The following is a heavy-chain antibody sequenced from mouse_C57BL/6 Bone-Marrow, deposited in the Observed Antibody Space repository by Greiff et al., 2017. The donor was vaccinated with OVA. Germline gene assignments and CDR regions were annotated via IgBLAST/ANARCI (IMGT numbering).Heavy chain of an antibody. D-gene: IGHD2-5*01. CDR3: TRAYSNYYAMDY. V-gene: IGHV5-9-1*02. Sequence: EVKLVESGAGLVKPGGSLKLSCAASGFTFSSYAMSWVRQTPEKRLEWVAYISSGGDYIYYADTVKGRFTISRDNARNTLYLQMSSLKSEDTAMYYCTRAYSNYYAMDYWGQGTSVTVSS. J-gene: IGHJ4*01. CDR1: GFTFSSYA. CDR2: ISSGGDYI.